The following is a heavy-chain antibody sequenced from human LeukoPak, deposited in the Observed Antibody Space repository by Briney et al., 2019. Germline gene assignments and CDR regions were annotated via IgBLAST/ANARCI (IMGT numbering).Heavy chain of an antibody. Sequence: QAGGSLRLSCVASGFSLSGYWMYWVRQAPGKGLMYLSRNNGDGSTTNYADVVKGRFTMSRDNVKNTLYLQMNSLRVEDTAVYYCARDPRNVGLAPWGQGTLVTVSS. CDR1: GFSLSGYW. CDR2: NNGDGSTT. D-gene: IGHD2-15*01. J-gene: IGHJ5*02. CDR3: ARDPRNVGLAP. V-gene: IGHV3-74*01.